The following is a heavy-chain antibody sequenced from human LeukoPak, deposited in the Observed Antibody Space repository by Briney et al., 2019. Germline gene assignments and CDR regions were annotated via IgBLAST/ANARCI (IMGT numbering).Heavy chain of an antibody. CDR2: INPESGVT. J-gene: IGHJ4*02. Sequence: ASVKVSCKASGYTFTGYYMHWVRQAPGQGLEWLGRINPESGVTNYAQKFQGRVTMTRDTSISTAYMELSRLTSDDTAVYYCARSTDSSGYQAWFDYWGQGTLVTVSS. CDR1: GYTFTGYY. D-gene: IGHD3-22*01. CDR3: ARSTDSSGYQAWFDY. V-gene: IGHV1-2*06.